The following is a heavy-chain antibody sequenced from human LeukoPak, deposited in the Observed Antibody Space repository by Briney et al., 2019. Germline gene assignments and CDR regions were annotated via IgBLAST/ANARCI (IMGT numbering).Heavy chain of an antibody. CDR3: ARHLGIFGVLYYFDY. V-gene: IGHV4-39*01. D-gene: IGHD3-3*01. J-gene: IGHJ4*02. Sequence: PSETLSLTCTVSGGSISSRSYYWGWIRQPPGKGLEWIGSIYYSGSTYYNPSLKSRVTISVDTSKNPFSLKLSSVTAADTAVYYCARHLGIFGVLYYFDYWGQGTLVTVSS. CDR1: GGSISSRSYY. CDR2: IYYSGST.